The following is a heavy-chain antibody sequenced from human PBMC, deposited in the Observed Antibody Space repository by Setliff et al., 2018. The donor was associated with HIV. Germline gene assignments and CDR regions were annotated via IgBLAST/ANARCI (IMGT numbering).Heavy chain of an antibody. V-gene: IGHV4-61*01. CDR2: IYYSGST. CDR3: ARVLLKDTSGYRAYYYYYMDV. CDR1: GDSASSVNYY. Sequence: SETLSLTCSVSGDSASSVNYYWSWIRQPPGKGLEWIGYIYYSGSTNYNPSLKSRVTISVDTSKNQFSLKLSSVTAADTAVYYCARVLLKDTSGYRAYYYYYMDVWGKGTTVTVSS. D-gene: IGHD3-22*01. J-gene: IGHJ6*03.